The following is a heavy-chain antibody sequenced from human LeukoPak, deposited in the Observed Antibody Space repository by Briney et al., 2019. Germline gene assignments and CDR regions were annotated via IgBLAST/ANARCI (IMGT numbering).Heavy chain of an antibody. CDR1: GYTFTGYY. J-gene: IGHJ4*02. D-gene: IGHD3-22*01. CDR2: TNPNSGGT. V-gene: IGHV1-2*02. CDR3: AGGYYDSSGYYNFDY. Sequence: ASVKVSCKASGYTFTGYYMHWVRQAPGQGLEWMGWTNPNSGGTNYAQKFQGRVTMTRDTSISTAYMELSRLRSDDTAVYYCAGGYYDSSGYYNFDYWGQGTLVTVSS.